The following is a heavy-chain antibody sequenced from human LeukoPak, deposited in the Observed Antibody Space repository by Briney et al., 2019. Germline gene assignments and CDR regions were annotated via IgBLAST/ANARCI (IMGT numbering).Heavy chain of an antibody. CDR2: ISSSSSYI. V-gene: IGHV3-21*01. Sequence: GGSLRLSCAASGFTFSSYSMNWVRQAPGKGLEWVSSISSSSSYIYYADSVKGRFTISRDNAKNSLYLQMNSLRAEDTAVYYCAREQVAETSKLERRLVYYYYMDVWGKGTTVTVSS. CDR1: GFTFSSYS. CDR3: AREQVAETSKLERRLVYYYYMDV. D-gene: IGHD1-1*01. J-gene: IGHJ6*03.